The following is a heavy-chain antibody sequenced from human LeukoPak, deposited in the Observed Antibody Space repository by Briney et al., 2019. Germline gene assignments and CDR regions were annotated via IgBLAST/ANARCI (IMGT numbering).Heavy chain of an antibody. CDR2: IFYNGNT. D-gene: IGHD3-10*01. Sequence: SETLSLTCTVSGASISTNTYYWAWIRQPPGTGLEWIANIFYNGNTYYNPSLKSRVTISVDTSKNQFSLKLSSVTAADTAVYYCAREMQDKSLQWIGELKKYYYYYMDVWGKGTTVIVSS. J-gene: IGHJ6*03. V-gene: IGHV4-39*07. CDR1: GASISTNTYY. CDR3: AREMQDKSLQWIGELKKYYYYYMDV.